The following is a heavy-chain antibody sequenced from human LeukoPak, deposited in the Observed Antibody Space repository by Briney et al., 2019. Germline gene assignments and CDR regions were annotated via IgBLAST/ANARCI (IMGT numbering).Heavy chain of an antibody. D-gene: IGHD1-7*01. V-gene: IGHV3-30*02. CDR3: ARVRITGTTSLDY. Sequence: GGSLRLSCAASGFTFSSYGMHWVRQAPGKGLEWVAFIRYDGSNKYYADSVKGRFTISRDNSKNTLYLQMNSLRAEDTAVYYCARVRITGTTSLDYWGQGTLVTVSS. CDR1: GFTFSSYG. J-gene: IGHJ4*02. CDR2: IRYDGSNK.